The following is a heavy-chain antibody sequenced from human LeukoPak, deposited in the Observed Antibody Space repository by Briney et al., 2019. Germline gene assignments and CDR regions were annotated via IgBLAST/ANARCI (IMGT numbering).Heavy chain of an antibody. J-gene: IGHJ4*02. CDR1: GFTVSNNF. D-gene: IGHD2-2*01. V-gene: IGHV3-53*01. CDR3: ANVAEYCSSASCYLFDY. Sequence: GGSLRLSCAASGFTVSNNFMTWVRQPPGKGLEWVSIIYSGGSTYYADSVRGRFTISRDDSKNTLYLQMNSLRAEDTAVYYCANVAEYCSSASCYLFDYWGQGTLVTVSS. CDR2: IYSGGST.